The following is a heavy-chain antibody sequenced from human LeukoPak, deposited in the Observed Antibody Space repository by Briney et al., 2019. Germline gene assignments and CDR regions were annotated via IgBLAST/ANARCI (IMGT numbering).Heavy chain of an antibody. Sequence: RGSLRLSCAASGFTFSNAWMSWVRQAPGKGLEWVGRIKSKTDGGTTDYAAPVKGRFTISRDDSKNTLYLQMNSLKTEDTAVYYCTTGSWELTYYYYYGMDVWGQGTTVTVSS. D-gene: IGHD1-26*01. CDR3: TTGSWELTYYYYYGMDV. CDR2: IKSKTDGGTT. V-gene: IGHV3-15*01. CDR1: GFTFSNAW. J-gene: IGHJ6*02.